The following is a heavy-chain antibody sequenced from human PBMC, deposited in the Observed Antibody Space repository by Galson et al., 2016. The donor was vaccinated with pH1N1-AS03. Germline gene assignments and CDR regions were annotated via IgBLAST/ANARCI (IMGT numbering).Heavy chain of an antibody. J-gene: IGHJ4*02. V-gene: IGHV3-30*02. CDR2: IRYDGSDK. Sequence: SLRLSYAASGFTFSIYGMHWVRQSPGKGLEWVTFIRYDGSDKYYVDSVKGRFTISRDNSKNTLYLHMNSLRRDDTAVYYCVKDEGDRWIHWGQGTQAIVSS. CDR3: VKDEGDRWIH. CDR1: GFTFSIYG. D-gene: IGHD2-21*02.